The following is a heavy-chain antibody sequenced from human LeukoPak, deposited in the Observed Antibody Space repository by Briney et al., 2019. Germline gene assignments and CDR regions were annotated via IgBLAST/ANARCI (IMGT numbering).Heavy chain of an antibody. V-gene: IGHV1-69*05. CDR2: IIPIFGTA. CDR3: ARDVLAAPYYYYYMDV. D-gene: IGHD2-15*01. CDR1: GGTFSSYA. J-gene: IGHJ6*03. Sequence: SVKVSCKASGGTFSSYAISWVRQAPGQGLEWMGGIIPIFGTANYAQKFQGRVTITTDESTSTAYMELSSLRSEDTAVYYCARDVLAAPYYYYYMDVWGKGTTVTVSS.